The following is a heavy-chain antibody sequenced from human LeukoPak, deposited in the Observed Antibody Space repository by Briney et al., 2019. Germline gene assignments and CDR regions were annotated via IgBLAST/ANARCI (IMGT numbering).Heavy chain of an antibody. D-gene: IGHD4-23*01. J-gene: IGHJ4*02. CDR2: INQEGNDK. Sequence: GGSLTLSCAASRFTFRNYLMTWVRPAAGKGLEWVANINQEGNDKYYVDSVKGRFTISRDNTKNSLFLQMNSLRAEDTAVYYCVVTRTRGDHWGQGTLVTVSS. CDR3: VVTRTRGDH. V-gene: IGHV3-7*03. CDR1: RFTFRNYL.